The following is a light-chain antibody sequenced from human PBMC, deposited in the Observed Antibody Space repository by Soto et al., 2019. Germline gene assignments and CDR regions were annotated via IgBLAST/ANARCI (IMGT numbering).Light chain of an antibody. V-gene: IGKV3-20*01. CDR3: QQYNNWPGN. CDR2: DAS. Sequence: EFVLTQTPGTLSLSPGERATLSCRASQTVRNNYLAWYQQKPGQAPRLLIYDASSRATGIPDRFSGGGSGTDFTLTISRLEPEDFAVYYCQQYNNWPGNFGGGTKV. J-gene: IGKJ4*01. CDR1: QTVRNNY.